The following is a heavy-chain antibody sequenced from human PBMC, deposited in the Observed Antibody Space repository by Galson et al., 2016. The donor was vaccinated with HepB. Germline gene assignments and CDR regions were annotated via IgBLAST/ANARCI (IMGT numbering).Heavy chain of an antibody. D-gene: IGHD2-15*01. CDR3: ASLLVTATLDY. CDR2: ISVDGGKI. V-gene: IGHV3-30*04. J-gene: IGHJ4*02. Sequence: SLRLSCAASGFTFVTYAMYWVRQAPGKGLEWVALISVDGGKITYAASEKGRFTISRDNSKTALHLQMNSLGAEDTAVYYRASLLVTATLDYWGQGTLVTVSS. CDR1: GFTFVTYA.